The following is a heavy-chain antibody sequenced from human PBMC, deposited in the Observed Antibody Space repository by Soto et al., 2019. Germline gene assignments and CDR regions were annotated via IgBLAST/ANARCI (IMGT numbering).Heavy chain of an antibody. CDR2: FDPEDGET. CDR1: GYTLTELS. D-gene: IGHD3-10*01. V-gene: IGHV1-24*01. CDR3: ATGVLWFGVNFFDY. J-gene: IGHJ4*02. Sequence: GASVKVSCKASGYTLTELSMHWVRQAPGKGLEWMGGFDPEDGETIYAQKFQGRVTMTEDTSTDTAYMELSSLRSEDTAVYYCATGVLWFGVNFFDYWGQGTLVTVSS.